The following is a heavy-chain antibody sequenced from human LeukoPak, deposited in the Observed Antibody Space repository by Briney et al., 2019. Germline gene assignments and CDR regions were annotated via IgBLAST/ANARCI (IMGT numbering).Heavy chain of an antibody. CDR1: GGSITSSSDY. CDR3: ARGLSSRAWFPI. Sequence: SETLSLTCTVSGGSITSSSDYWGWIRQPPGKGLEWIGEINHSGSTNYNPSLKSRVTISVDTSKNQFSLKLSSVTAADTAVYYCARGLSSRAWFPIWGQGTMVTVSS. J-gene: IGHJ3*02. V-gene: IGHV4-39*07. D-gene: IGHD3-10*01. CDR2: INHSGST.